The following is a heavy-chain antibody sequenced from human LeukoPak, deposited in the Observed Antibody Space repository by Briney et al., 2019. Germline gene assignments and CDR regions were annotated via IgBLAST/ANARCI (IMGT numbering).Heavy chain of an antibody. CDR2: ISSSSSYK. J-gene: IGHJ4*02. Sequence: TPGGSLRLSCAASGFTFSSYTLIWVRQAPGKGLEWVSCISSSSSYKEYADSVKGRFTNPKNNTKNAPVLQMNRRRAEDTAVYYCASGRGYWGQGTRVTVSS. V-gene: IGHV3-21*01. CDR1: GFTFSSYT. D-gene: IGHD3-10*01. CDR3: ASGRGY.